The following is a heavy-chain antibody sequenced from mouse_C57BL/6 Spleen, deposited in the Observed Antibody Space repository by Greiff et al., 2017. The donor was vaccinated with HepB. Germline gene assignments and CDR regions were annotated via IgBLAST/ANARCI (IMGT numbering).Heavy chain of an antibody. D-gene: IGHD1-1*01. CDR2: IWRGGST. CDR1: GFSLTSYG. Sequence: VQLQQSGPGLVQPSQCLSITCTVSGFSLTSYGVHWVRQSPGKGLEWLGVIWRGGSTDYNAAFMSRMSITKDNSKRQVFFKMNSLQTDDTAIYYCANPYYGKNAMDYWGQGTSVTVSS. CDR3: ANPYYGKNAMDY. J-gene: IGHJ4*01. V-gene: IGHV2-5*01.